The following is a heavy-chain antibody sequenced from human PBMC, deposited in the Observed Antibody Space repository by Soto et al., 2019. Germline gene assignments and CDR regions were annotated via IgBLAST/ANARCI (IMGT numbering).Heavy chain of an antibody. Sequence: SGPTLVNPTQTLPLTCTFSGFSLSTSGVGVGWVRQPPGKALEWLALIYWDGDRRYSPSLKSRLTITKDTSNNQVALTMTNMDPLDTATYYCTHAWAHWGQGILVTVSS. CDR2: IYWDGDR. CDR3: THAWAH. D-gene: IGHD7-27*01. J-gene: IGHJ4*02. CDR1: GFSLSTSGVG. V-gene: IGHV2-5*02.